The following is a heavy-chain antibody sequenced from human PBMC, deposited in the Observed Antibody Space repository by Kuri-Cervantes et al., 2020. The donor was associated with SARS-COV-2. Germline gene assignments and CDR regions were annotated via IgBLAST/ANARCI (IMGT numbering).Heavy chain of an antibody. Sequence: GSLRLSCAVYGGSFSDYSWSWIRQPPGEGLEWIGEINHSGSTNYNPSLKSRVTISVDTSKNQFSLKLSSVTAADTAVYYCARGQALFYDYVWGSYARGGPSVDYWGQGTLVTVSS. J-gene: IGHJ4*02. CDR2: INHSGST. D-gene: IGHD3-16*01. V-gene: IGHV4-34*01. CDR3: ARGQALFYDYVWGSYARGGPSVDY. CDR1: GGSFSDYS.